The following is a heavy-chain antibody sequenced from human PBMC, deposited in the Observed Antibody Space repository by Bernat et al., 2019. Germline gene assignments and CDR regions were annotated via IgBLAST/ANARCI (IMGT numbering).Heavy chain of an antibody. J-gene: IGHJ4*02. Sequence: QVQLVESGGGVVQPGRSRRLSCAASGFTFSSYGMHWVRQAPGKGLEWVAVISYDGSNKYYADSVKGRFTISRDKSKNTLYLHMNSLRAEDTAVYYCGKIGAIFGVVKDYWGQGTLVTVSS. CDR2: ISYDGSNK. CDR3: GKIGAIFGVVKDY. CDR1: GFTFSSYG. V-gene: IGHV3-30*18. D-gene: IGHD3-3*01.